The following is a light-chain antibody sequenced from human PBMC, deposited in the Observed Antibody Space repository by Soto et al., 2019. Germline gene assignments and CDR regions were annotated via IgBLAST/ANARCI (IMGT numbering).Light chain of an antibody. CDR2: DAS. CDR1: QNVNRY. J-gene: IGKJ4*01. V-gene: IGKV3-11*01. CDR3: QEHNS. Sequence: ETVLTQSPATLSLWPGERATLSCRASQNVNRYVAWYQQKPGQAPRLLIYDASTRAAGVPARFSGSGSGTDFSLSISSLEPEDFAVYYCQEHNSFGGGTKVEIK.